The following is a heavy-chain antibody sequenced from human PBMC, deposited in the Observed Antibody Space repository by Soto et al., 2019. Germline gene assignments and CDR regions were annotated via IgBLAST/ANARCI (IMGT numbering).Heavy chain of an antibody. J-gene: IGHJ6*02. CDR3: ARDLGGKYQLLSPYCYGMDV. D-gene: IGHD2-2*01. V-gene: IGHV3-33*01. CDR1: GFTFSSYG. Sequence: QVQLVESGGGVVQPGRSLRLSCAASGFTFSSYGMHWVRQAPGKGLEWVAVIWYDGSNKYYADSVKGRFTISRDNSKNTLYLAVNSLGAEDTAVYYCARDLGGKYQLLSPYCYGMDVWGQGTTVTVSS. CDR2: IWYDGSNK.